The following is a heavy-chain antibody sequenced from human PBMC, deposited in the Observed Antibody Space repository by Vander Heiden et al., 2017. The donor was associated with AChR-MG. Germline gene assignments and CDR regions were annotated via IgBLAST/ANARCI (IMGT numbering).Heavy chain of an antibody. V-gene: IGHV3-30*18. J-gene: IGHJ3*02. CDR1: GFTFSSSA. Sequence: QVQLVESGGGVVQPGMSLRLSCHHSGFTFSSSAMHWVRQAPGKGLEWVAVISYDGSNKYYADAVKGRFTISRDNSKNTLYLQMNSLRAEDTAVYYCAKDSHNDSSGYQDDAFDIWGQGTMVTVSS. CDR3: AKDSHNDSSGYQDDAFDI. CDR2: ISYDGSNK. D-gene: IGHD3-22*01.